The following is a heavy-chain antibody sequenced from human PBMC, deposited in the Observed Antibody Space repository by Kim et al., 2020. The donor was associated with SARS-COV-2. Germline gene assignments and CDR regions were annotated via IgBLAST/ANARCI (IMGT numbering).Heavy chain of an antibody. CDR3: ARAHQWVMVYAPGWYFDL. D-gene: IGHD2-8*01. Sequence: SGTLSLTCTVSGGSISSGGYYWSWIRQHPGKGLEWIGYIYYSGSTYYNPSLKSRVTISVDTSKNQFSLKLSSVTAADTAVYYCARAHQWVMVYAPGWYFDLWGRGTLVTVSS. CDR2: IYYSGST. V-gene: IGHV4-31*03. J-gene: IGHJ2*01. CDR1: GGSISSGGYY.